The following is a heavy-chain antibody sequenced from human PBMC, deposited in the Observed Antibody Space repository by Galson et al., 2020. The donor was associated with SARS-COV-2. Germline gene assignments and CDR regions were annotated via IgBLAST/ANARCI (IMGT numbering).Heavy chain of an antibody. CDR1: GFTFNNAW. CDR3: TTDSRYDYYSSMDV. J-gene: IGHJ6*02. V-gene: IGHV3-15*01. D-gene: IGHD3-16*02. CDR2: IKRKTDGGTT. Sequence: GGSLRLSCAASGFTFNNAWMSWVRQAPGKGLEWVGRIKRKTDGGTTDYAAPVKGRFTISRDDLKDTLYLEMNSLKSEDTAVYYCTTDSRYDYYSSMDVWGQGTTVTVSS.